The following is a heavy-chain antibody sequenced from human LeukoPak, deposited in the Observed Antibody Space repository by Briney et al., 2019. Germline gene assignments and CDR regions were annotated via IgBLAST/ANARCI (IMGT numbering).Heavy chain of an antibody. V-gene: IGHV1-69*13. Sequence: SVKVSCKASGYTFTGYYMHWVRQAPGQGLEWMGGIIPIFGTANYAQKFQGRVTITADESTSTAYMELSSLRSEDTAVYYCARGKRVLLDYWGQGTLVTVSS. CDR1: GYTFTGYY. J-gene: IGHJ4*02. CDR2: IIPIFGTA. CDR3: ARGKRVLLDY.